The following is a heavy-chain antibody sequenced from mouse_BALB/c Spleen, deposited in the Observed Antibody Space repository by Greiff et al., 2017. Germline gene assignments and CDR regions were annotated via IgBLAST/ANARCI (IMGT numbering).Heavy chain of an antibody. CDR3: ARHDGYYYFDY. D-gene: IGHD2-3*01. Sequence: EVKVEESGGGLVKPGGSLKLSCAASGFAFSSYDMSWVRQTPEKRLEWVAYISSGGGSTYYPDTVKGRFTISRDNAKNTLYLQMSSLKSEDTAMYYCARHDGYYYFDYWGQGTTLTVSS. J-gene: IGHJ2*01. V-gene: IGHV5-12-1*01. CDR2: ISSGGGST. CDR1: GFAFSSYD.